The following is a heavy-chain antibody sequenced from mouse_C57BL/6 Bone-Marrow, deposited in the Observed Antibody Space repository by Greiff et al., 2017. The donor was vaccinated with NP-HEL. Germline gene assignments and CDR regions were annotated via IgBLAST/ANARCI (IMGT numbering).Heavy chain of an antibody. CDR1: GFNIKDYY. J-gene: IGHJ4*01. V-gene: IGHV14-2*01. Sequence: DVKLQESGAELVKPGASVKLSCTASGFNIKDYYMHWVKQRTEQGLEWIGRIDPEDGETKYAPKFQGKATITAYTSSNTAYLQLSSLTSEDTAVYYCASTTVVATGYYAMDYWGQGTSVTVSS. CDR3: ASTTVVATGYYAMDY. D-gene: IGHD1-1*01. CDR2: IDPEDGET.